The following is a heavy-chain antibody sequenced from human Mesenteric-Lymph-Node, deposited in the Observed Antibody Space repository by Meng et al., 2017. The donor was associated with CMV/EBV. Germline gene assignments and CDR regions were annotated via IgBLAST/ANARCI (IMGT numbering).Heavy chain of an antibody. CDR2: INYSGTT. CDR1: GSLSGYY. D-gene: IGHD3-22*01. CDR3: ARGRHYYDSRGYYYAFDY. Sequence: GSLSGYYWSWIRPPPGKGLEWIGEINYSGTTNYNPSLKSRVTISVDTSKNQFSLKLTSMTAADTAVYYCARGRHYYDSRGYYYAFDYWGQGTLVTVSS. V-gene: IGHV4-34*01. J-gene: IGHJ4*02.